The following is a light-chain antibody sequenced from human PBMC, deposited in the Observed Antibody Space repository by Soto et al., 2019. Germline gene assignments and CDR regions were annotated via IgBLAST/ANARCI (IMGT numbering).Light chain of an antibody. Sequence: QSVLTQPASVSGSPGQSITISCTGTSSDVGSYNLVSWYQQHPGKAPKLMIYEGSKRPSGVSNRFSGSKSGNTASLTISGLQAEDEAHYYCCSYAGSSTHVVFGGGTKVTVL. V-gene: IGLV2-23*01. CDR2: EGS. CDR3: CSYAGSSTHVV. J-gene: IGLJ2*01. CDR1: SSDVGSYNL.